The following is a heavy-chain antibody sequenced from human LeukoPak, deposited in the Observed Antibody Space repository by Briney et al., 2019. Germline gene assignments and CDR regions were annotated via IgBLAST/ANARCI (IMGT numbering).Heavy chain of an antibody. Sequence: GGSLRLSCAASGFTFNSYAMSWVRQAPGKGLEWVSAISGNGGRTYYADSVKGRFTTSRDNSKNTLDLQMHRLRVEDTAVYYCTRVMWDSSGYPIDYWGQGSLVTVSS. J-gene: IGHJ4*02. CDR3: TRVMWDSSGYPIDY. V-gene: IGHV3-23*01. D-gene: IGHD3-22*01. CDR1: GFTFNSYA. CDR2: ISGNGGRT.